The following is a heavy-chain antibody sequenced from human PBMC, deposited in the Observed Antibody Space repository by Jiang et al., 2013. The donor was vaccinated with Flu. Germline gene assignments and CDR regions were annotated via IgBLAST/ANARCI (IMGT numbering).Heavy chain of an antibody. V-gene: IGHV4-34*01. CDR2: INHSGGT. J-gene: IGHJ4*02. CDR3: ARHRGRWFGDHVRNNFFDQ. CDR1: GGSFSGYY. D-gene: IGHD3-10*01. Sequence: LLKPSETLSLTCVVYGGSFSGYYWNWIRQPPGKGLEWIGEINHSGGTNYNPSLKSRVTISVDTSKNQFSLNLNSVTAADTAVYYCARHRGRWFGDHVRNNFFDQWGQGTLVSVSS.